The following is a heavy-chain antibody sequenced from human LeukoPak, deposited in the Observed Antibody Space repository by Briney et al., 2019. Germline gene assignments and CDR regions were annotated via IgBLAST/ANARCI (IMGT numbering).Heavy chain of an antibody. J-gene: IGHJ4*02. Sequence: PGGSLRLSCAASGFTFSSYGMHWVRQAPGKGLEWVAVISYDGSNKYYADSVKGRFTISRDNSKNTLYLQMNSLRAEDTAVYYCAKDLGSGDFDYWGQGTLVTVSS. D-gene: IGHD6-25*01. CDR2: ISYDGSNK. V-gene: IGHV3-30*18. CDR1: GFTFSSYG. CDR3: AKDLGSGDFDY.